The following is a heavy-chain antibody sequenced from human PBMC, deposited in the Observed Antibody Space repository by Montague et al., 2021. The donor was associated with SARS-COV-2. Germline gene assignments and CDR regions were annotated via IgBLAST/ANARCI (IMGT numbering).Heavy chain of an antibody. V-gene: IGHV3-30*04. Sequence: SLRLSCAASGFTFSSYAMHWVRQAPGKGLEWVAVISYDGSNKYYADSVKGRFTISRDNSKNTLYLQMNSLRAEDTAVYYCARELLPNYGMDVRGQGTTVTVSS. CDR3: ARELLPNYGMDV. D-gene: IGHD2-21*01. CDR2: ISYDGSNK. J-gene: IGHJ6*02. CDR1: GFTFSSYA.